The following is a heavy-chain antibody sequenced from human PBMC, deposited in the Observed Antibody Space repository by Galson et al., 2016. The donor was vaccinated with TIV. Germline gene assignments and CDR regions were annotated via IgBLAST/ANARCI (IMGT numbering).Heavy chain of an antibody. CDR2: MNQDGSEK. CDR3: AKDFEGYYYDSSVYSS. D-gene: IGHD3-22*01. V-gene: IGHV3-7*03. J-gene: IGHJ5*02. Sequence: SLRLSCAASGFTFSSYWMSWVRQAPGQGLEWVANMNQDGSEKYYVGSVEGRFTITRDNAKKSLYLQMNSLRAEDTAIYYCAKDFEGYYYDSSVYSSWGQGTLVTVAS. CDR1: GFTFSSYW.